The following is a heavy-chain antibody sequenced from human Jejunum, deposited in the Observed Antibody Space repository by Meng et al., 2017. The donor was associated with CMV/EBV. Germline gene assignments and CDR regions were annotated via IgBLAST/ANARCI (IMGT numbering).Heavy chain of an antibody. V-gene: IGHV1-2*02. CDR2: INPNTGGT. CDR1: EYTCTDYD. Sequence: ASEYTCTDYDMHWVRQAPGQGLEWMGWINPNTGGTNYAQKLQGRVTMTRDTSTNTAYMELTRLRSDDTALYYCAKDGGSYLDYYFDYWGQGTLVTVSS. CDR3: AKDGGSYLDYYFDY. J-gene: IGHJ4*02. D-gene: IGHD1-26*01.